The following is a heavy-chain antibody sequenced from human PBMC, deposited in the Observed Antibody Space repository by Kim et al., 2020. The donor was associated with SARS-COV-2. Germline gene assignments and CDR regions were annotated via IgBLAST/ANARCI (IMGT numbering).Heavy chain of an antibody. D-gene: IGHD3-10*01. CDR2: IYYTGST. CDR1: GDSISSSGDY. CDR3: GRVAGSPGYGVDV. V-gene: IGHV4-39*07. J-gene: IGHJ6*02. Sequence: SETLSLTCTISGDSISSSGDYWGWIRQPPGKGLDWIGSIYYTGSTYDDPSVKSRVTIAVDTSKTQFYLKLTSVTAADTYVYYCGRVAGSPGYGVDVWGQGTTVTVSS.